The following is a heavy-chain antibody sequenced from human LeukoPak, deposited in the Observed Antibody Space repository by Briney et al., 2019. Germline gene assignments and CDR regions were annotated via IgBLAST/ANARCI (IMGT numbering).Heavy chain of an antibody. CDR1: GGSFSGYY. Sequence: SETLSLTCAVYGGSFSGYYWSWIRQPPGKGLEWIGEINHSGSTNYNPSLKSRVTISVDTSKNQFSLKLSSVTAADTAVYYCASARRTRASITIDPWGQGTLVTVSS. CDR2: INHSGST. CDR3: ASARRTRASITIDP. J-gene: IGHJ5*02. V-gene: IGHV4-34*01. D-gene: IGHD3-9*01.